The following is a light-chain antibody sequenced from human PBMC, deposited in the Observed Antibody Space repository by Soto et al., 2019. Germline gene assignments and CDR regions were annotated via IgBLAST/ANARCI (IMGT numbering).Light chain of an antibody. V-gene: IGKV1-17*01. Sequence: DVQMTQSPSSLSASVGDRVTITCRASQGIGNDLDWYQQKPGKAPKRLIFSASTLDSGVPSRFSGGGFGTEFTLTISSLQPEDFATYYCLHHYNYPLTLGGGTEVEIK. CDR2: SAS. CDR3: LHHYNYPLT. CDR1: QGIGND. J-gene: IGKJ4*01.